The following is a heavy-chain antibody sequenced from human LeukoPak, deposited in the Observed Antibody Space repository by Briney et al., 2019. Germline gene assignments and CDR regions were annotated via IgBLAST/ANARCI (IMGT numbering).Heavy chain of an antibody. J-gene: IGHJ4*02. CDR2: IIPIFGTA. V-gene: IGHV1-69*05. CDR3: ARDPEYYYDSSGYFGYFDY. D-gene: IGHD3-22*01. CDR1: GGTFSSYA. Sequence: ASVKVSCKASGGTFSSYAISWVRQAPGQGLEWMGRIIPIFGTANYAQKFQGRVTITTDESTSTAYMELNSLRSEDTAVYYCARDPEYYYDSSGYFGYFDYWGQGTLVTVSS.